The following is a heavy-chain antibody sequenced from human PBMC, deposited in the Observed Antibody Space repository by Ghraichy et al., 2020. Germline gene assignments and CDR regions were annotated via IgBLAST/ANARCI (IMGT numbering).Heavy chain of an antibody. V-gene: IGHV3-30*03. Sequence: GGSLRLSCAASGFTFSSYGMHWVRQAPGKGLEWVAVISYDGSNKYYADSVKGRFTISRDTSKNTLYLQMNSLRAEDTAVYYCARGGGSGYHSSFDHWGQGTLVTVSS. CDR2: ISYDGSNK. D-gene: IGHD2-15*01. CDR3: ARGGGSGYHSSFDH. J-gene: IGHJ4*02. CDR1: GFTFSSYG.